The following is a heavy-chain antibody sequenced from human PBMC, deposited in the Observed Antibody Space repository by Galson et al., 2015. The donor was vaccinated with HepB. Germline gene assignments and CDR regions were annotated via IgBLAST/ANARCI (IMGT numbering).Heavy chain of an antibody. CDR2: INTNTGNP. Sequence: SVKVSCKASGYTFTSYAMNWVRQAPGQGLEWMGWINTNTGNPTYAQGFTGRFVFSLDTSVSTAYLQISSLKAEDTAVYYCARGFAENYYDSSGIHWYFDLWGRGTLVTVSS. J-gene: IGHJ2*01. V-gene: IGHV7-4-1*02. D-gene: IGHD3-22*01. CDR3: ARGFAENYYDSSGIHWYFDL. CDR1: GYTFTSYA.